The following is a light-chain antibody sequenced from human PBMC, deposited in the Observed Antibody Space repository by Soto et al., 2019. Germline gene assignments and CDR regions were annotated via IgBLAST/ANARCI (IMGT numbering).Light chain of an antibody. CDR3: VLYLGRGISV. CDR2: STN. CDR1: SGSVSTSHY. V-gene: IGLV8-61*01. J-gene: IGLJ3*02. Sequence: QTVVTQEPSFSVSPGGTVTLTCGLGSGSVSTSHYTSWHQQTPGQAPRTLIYSTNTRSSGVPDRFSGSILGNRAALTITGAQADDESDYYCVLYLGRGISVFGGGTKLTVL.